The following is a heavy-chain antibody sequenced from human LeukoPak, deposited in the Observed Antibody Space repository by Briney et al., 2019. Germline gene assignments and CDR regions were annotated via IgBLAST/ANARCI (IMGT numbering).Heavy chain of an antibody. Sequence: ASVKVSCKATDYTFNNYGISWVRQAPGQGLEWMGWISAYSGNTDYAQNLQGRVTMTTETPTSTTYMELRSLRSDDTAVYYCATDLQQLVGPSDYWGQGTLVTVSS. CDR3: ATDLQQLVGPSDY. J-gene: IGHJ4*02. V-gene: IGHV1-18*01. D-gene: IGHD6-13*01. CDR2: ISAYSGNT. CDR1: DYTFNNYG.